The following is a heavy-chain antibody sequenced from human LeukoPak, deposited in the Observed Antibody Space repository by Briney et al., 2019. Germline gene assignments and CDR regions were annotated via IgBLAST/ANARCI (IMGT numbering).Heavy chain of an antibody. CDR1: GGSISSGDYY. V-gene: IGHV4-30-4*01. J-gene: IGHJ4*02. D-gene: IGHD3-22*01. Sequence: SETLSLTCTVSGGSISSGDYYWSWIRQPPGKGLEWIGYIYYSGNTYYNPSLKSRVTISVDTSKNQFSLKLSSVTAADTAVYYCARGRDSSGYPHYFDYWGQGTLVTVSS. CDR3: ARGRDSSGYPHYFDY. CDR2: IYYSGNT.